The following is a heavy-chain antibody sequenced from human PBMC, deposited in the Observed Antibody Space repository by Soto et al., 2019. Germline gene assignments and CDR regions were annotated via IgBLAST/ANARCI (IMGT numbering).Heavy chain of an antibody. CDR2: VIPMVGMS. V-gene: IGHV1-69*02. D-gene: IGHD3-10*01. J-gene: IGHJ4*02. CDR3: ATNYGSGSAHFDY. Sequence: QVQLVQSGAEVKKPGYSVKVSCTASGGTFNFYSISWLRQAPGQGLEWVGRVIPMVGMSEYAQKFQGRVTITADKSTSTAYMNLRSLRSEDTAVYYCATNYGSGSAHFDYWGQGTLVTVSS. CDR1: GGTFNFYS.